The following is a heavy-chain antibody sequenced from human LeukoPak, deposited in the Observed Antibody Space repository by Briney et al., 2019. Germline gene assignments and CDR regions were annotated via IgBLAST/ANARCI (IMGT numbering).Heavy chain of an antibody. V-gene: IGHV3-23*01. CDR2: ISGSGGST. CDR1: GLTLSSHA. J-gene: IGHJ4*02. D-gene: IGHD6-19*01. Sequence: GGSLRLSCAASGLTLSSHAMSWVRQAPGKGLEWVSAISGSGGSTYYADSVKGRFTISRDKSKNTLYLQMNSLRAEDTAVYYCAKGLAVAGHFDYWGQGTLVTVSS. CDR3: AKGLAVAGHFDY.